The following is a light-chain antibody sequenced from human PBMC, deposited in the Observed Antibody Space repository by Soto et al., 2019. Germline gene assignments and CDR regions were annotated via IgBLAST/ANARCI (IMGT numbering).Light chain of an antibody. CDR1: QSVSSN. Sequence: EIVMTQSPATLPVSPGERATLSCRASQSVSSNLAWYQQKPGQAPRLLIYGASTRATSIPARFSGSGSGTEFTLTISSLQSEDFAVYYCQQYNNWLWTFGQGTKVDIK. V-gene: IGKV3-15*01. CDR2: GAS. CDR3: QQYNNWLWT. J-gene: IGKJ1*01.